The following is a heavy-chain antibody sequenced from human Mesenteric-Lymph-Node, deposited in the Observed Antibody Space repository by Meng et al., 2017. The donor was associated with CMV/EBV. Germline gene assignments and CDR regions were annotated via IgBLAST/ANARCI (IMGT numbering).Heavy chain of an antibody. J-gene: IGHJ4*02. CDR1: GGSFRCYY. CDR2: INHSGST. D-gene: IGHD3-16*01. Sequence: QVQLAPWGTVLLNPSETRSPPCASEGGSFRCYYWSWIRQPPGKGLEWIGEINHSGSTNYNPSLKSRVTISVDTSKDQFSLKLSSVTAADTAVYYCAYFGDLPPLWWGQGTLVTVSS. CDR3: AYFGDLPPLW. V-gene: IGHV4-34*02.